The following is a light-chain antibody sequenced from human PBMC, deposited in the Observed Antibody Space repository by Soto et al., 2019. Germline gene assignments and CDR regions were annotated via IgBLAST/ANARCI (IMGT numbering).Light chain of an antibody. CDR3: QHYGTSPWT. V-gene: IGKV3-20*01. CDR1: QSVRSSY. CDR2: GAS. J-gene: IGKJ1*01. Sequence: EVVLTQSPGTLSLSPGETATLSCRASQSVRSSYLAWYHQKPGQAPRLLIYGASSRATGIPDRFSGSGSGTDFTLTISRLQPEDFAVYYCQHYGTSPWTFGQWTKVEIK.